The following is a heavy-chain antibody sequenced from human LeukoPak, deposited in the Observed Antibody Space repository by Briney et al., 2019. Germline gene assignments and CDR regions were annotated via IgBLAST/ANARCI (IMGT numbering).Heavy chain of an antibody. D-gene: IGHD4-23*01. V-gene: IGHV3-48*02. J-gene: IGHJ5*02. CDR2: ISSSSSTI. CDR3: ARDPYGGNSVSWFDP. CDR1: GFTFRSYA. Sequence: GGSLRLSCVVSGFTFRSYAMSWVRQAPGKGLEWVSYISSSSSTIYYADSVKGRFTISRDNAKNSLYLQMNSLRDEDTAVYYCARDPYGGNSVSWFDPWGQGTLVTVSS.